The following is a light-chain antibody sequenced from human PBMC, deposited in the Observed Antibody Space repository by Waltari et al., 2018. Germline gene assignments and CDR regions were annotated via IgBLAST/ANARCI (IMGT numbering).Light chain of an antibody. CDR1: QGIRSW. CDR2: GAS. V-gene: IGKV1-12*01. Sequence: IQLTQSPSSVSASVGDRVTITCRASQGIRSWLAWCQQKPGKGPNLLIFGASTLQTGVPARFSGSGSGTDFTLTISGLHPEDSATYFCQQGNSFPPTFGQRTRVEIK. CDR3: QQGNSFPPT. J-gene: IGKJ1*01.